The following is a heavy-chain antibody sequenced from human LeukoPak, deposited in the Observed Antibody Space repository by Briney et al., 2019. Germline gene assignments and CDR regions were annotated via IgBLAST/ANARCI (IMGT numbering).Heavy chain of an antibody. V-gene: IGHV4-38-2*02. CDR2: IYHSGST. CDR3: ARVIHRGYGALDYYYGMDV. J-gene: IGHJ6*02. Sequence: SETLSLTCTVSGYSISSGYYWGWIRQPPGKGLEWIGSIYHSGSTYYNPSLKSRVTISVDTSKNQFSLKLSSVTAADTAVYYCARVIHRGYGALDYYYGMDVWGQGTTVTVSS. CDR1: GYSISSGYY. D-gene: IGHD4-17*01.